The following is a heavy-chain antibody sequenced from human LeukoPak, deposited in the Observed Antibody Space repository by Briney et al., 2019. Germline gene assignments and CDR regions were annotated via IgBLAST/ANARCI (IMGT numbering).Heavy chain of an antibody. CDR2: IIPIFGTA. J-gene: IGHJ6*02. CDR1: GGTFSSYA. CDR3: ARGPDPTHYYYYGMDV. V-gene: IGHV1-69*13. Sequence: GASVKVSCKASGGTFSSYAISWVRQAPGQGLEWMGGIIPIFGTANYAQKFQGRVTITADESTSTAYMELSSLRSEDTAVYYCARGPDPTHYYYYGMDVWGQGTTVTVSS.